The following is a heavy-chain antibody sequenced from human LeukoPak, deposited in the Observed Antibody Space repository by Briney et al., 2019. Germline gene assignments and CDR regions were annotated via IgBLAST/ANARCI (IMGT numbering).Heavy chain of an antibody. CDR1: GFTFSSTW. CDR2: IESDGRRT. D-gene: IGHD5-18*01. Sequence: GGSLRLSCAASGFTFSSTWMHWVRQVPGKELVWVARIESDGRRTTYAESVKGRFTISRGNAKNTLYLEMNSLRVEDTAVYYCAKDKYSPFDYWGQGTLVTVSS. V-gene: IGHV3-74*03. CDR3: AKDKYSPFDY. J-gene: IGHJ4*02.